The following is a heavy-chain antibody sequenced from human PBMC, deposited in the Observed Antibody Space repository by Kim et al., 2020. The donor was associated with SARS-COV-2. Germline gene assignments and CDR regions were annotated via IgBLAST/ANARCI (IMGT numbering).Heavy chain of an antibody. J-gene: IGHJ6*02. CDR2: ISPYNGKT. CDR3: ARDNYGKSDLNYYYHGMDV. CDR1: GYTFANFG. V-gene: IGHV1-18*03. Sequence: ASVKVSCKASGYTFANFGVSWLRQAPGQGPEWMGWISPYNGKTIYSEKFQGRVTLTTDTSTSTAYMELGSLGPNDMAVFYCARDNYGKSDLNYYYHGMDVWGQGTTVTVSS. D-gene: IGHD3-10*01.